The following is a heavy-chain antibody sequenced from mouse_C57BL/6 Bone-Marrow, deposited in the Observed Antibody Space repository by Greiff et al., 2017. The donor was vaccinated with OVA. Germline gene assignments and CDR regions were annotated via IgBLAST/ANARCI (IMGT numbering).Heavy chain of an antibody. CDR3: FSNYGY. J-gene: IGHJ2*01. CDR1: GYTFTDYE. V-gene: IGHV1-15*01. Sequence: VKLQESGAELVRPGASVTLSCKASGYTFTDYEMHWVKQTPVHGLEWIGAIDPETGGTAYNQKFKGKAILTADKSSSTAYMELRSLTSEDSAVYYPFSNYGYWGQGTTLTVSS. D-gene: IGHD2-5*01. CDR2: IDPETGGT.